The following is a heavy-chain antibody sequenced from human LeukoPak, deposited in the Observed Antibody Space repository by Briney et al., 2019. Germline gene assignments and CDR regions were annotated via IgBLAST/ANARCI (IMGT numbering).Heavy chain of an antibody. J-gene: IGHJ5*02. CDR1: GGSISSYY. CDR3: ARTPLRGATFFTSYPNWFDT. V-gene: IGHV4-4*07. Sequence: SETLSLTCTVSGGSISSYYWSWIREPAGRGLEWIGRVYSSGSTDYNPSLKSRLSISVDTSKIQFSLRLSTVTVADTAVYYCARTPLRGATFFTSYPNWFDTWGQGTLVTVSS. D-gene: IGHD3-10*01. CDR2: VYSSGST.